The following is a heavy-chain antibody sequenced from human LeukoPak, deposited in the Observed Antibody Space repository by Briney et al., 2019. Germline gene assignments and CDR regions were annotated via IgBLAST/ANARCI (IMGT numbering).Heavy chain of an antibody. J-gene: IGHJ4*02. CDR1: GFTFSGSA. V-gene: IGHV3-73*01. Sequence: SGGSLRLSCAASGFTFSGSAMHWVRQASGKGLEWVGRIRSKANSYATAYAASVKGRFTISRDDSKNTAYLQMNSLKTEDTAVYYCTTLRSPHPDYWGQGTLVTVSS. CDR3: TTLRSPHPDY. CDR2: IRSKANSYAT. D-gene: IGHD2-15*01.